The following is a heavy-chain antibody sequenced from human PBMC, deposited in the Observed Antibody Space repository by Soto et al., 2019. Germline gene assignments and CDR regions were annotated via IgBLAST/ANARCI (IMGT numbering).Heavy chain of an antibody. CDR3: ARANGDYDY. CDR1: GYNFTSYG. D-gene: IGHD4-17*01. Sequence: QVQLVQSGAAVKKPGASVKVSCKASGYNFTSYGISWLRQAPGHGLEWMGWIIAYNGNTNYAQKLQSRVIMTTDTSTCTVYMELSRLISDDTAVYYCARANGDYDYWGQGTLVTVSS. CDR2: IIAYNGNT. J-gene: IGHJ4*02. V-gene: IGHV1-18*04.